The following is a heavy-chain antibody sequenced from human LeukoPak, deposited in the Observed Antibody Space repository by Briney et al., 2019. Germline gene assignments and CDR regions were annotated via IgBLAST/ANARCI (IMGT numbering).Heavy chain of an antibody. CDR1: GASTSSGNYY. V-gene: IGHV4-30-4*01. CDR2: IFSSGST. CDR3: ARRDYYGRWFDP. D-gene: IGHD3-10*01. J-gene: IGHJ5*02. Sequence: SQTLSLTCTVSGASTSSGNYYWSWIRQPPGKALEWIGYIFSSGSTYYNPSLKSRVTISVDTSKNQFSLKLNSVSAADTAVYYCARRDYYGRWFDPWGQGTLVTVSS.